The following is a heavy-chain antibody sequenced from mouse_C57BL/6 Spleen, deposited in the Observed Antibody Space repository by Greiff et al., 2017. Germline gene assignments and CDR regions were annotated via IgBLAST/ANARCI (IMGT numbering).Heavy chain of an antibody. CDR3: ARDSNYHY. J-gene: IGHJ2*01. CDR1: GFTFSSYA. CDR2: ISDGGSYT. D-gene: IGHD2-5*01. V-gene: IGHV5-4*03. Sequence: EVKLQESGGGLVKPGGSLKLSCAASGFTFSSYAMSWVRQTPEKRLEWVATISDGGSYTYYPDNVKGRFTISRDNAKNNLYLQMSHLKSEDTAMYYCARDSNYHYWGQGTTLTVSS.